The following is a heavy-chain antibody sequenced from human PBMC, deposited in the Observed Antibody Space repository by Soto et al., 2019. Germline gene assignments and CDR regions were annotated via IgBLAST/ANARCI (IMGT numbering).Heavy chain of an antibody. CDR3: AKSITMIADLFDY. D-gene: IGHD3-22*01. CDR2: ISYDGSNK. Sequence: GGSLRLSCAASGFTFSSYGMHWVRQAPGKGLEWVAVISYDGSNKYYADSVKGRFTISRDNSKNTLYPQMNSLRAEDTAVYYCAKSITMIADLFDYWGQGTLVTVSS. V-gene: IGHV3-30*18. J-gene: IGHJ4*02. CDR1: GFTFSSYG.